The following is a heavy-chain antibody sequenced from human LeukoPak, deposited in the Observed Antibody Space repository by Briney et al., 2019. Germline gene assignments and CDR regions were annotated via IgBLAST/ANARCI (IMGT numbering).Heavy chain of an antibody. J-gene: IGHJ5*02. CDR3: ARGITGNGWFDP. V-gene: IGHV1-69*13. CDR2: IIPIFGTA. D-gene: IGHD1-20*01. CDR1: GGTFSRFT. Sequence: ASVKVSCKASGGTFSRFTISWVRQAPGQGLEWMGGIIPIFGTANYAQKFQGRVTITADESTSTAYMELSSLRSEDTAVYYCARGITGNGWFDPWGQGTLVTVSS.